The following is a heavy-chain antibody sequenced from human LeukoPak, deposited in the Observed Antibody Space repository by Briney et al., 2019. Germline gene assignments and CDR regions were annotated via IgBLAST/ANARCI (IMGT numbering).Heavy chain of an antibody. CDR1: GFTFSDYY. Sequence: GGSLRLSCAASGFTFSDYYMSWIRQAPGKGLEWVSCISSSGSTIYYADSVKGRFTISRDNAKNSLYLQMNSLRAEDTAVYYCARDHLVGANDAFDIWGQGTMVTVSS. D-gene: IGHD1-26*01. CDR3: ARDHLVGANDAFDI. V-gene: IGHV3-11*01. J-gene: IGHJ3*02. CDR2: ISSSGSTI.